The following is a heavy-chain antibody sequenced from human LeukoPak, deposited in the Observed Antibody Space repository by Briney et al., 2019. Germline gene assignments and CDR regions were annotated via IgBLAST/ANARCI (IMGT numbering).Heavy chain of an antibody. CDR1: GYTFTSYG. D-gene: IGHD2-15*01. CDR2: ISAYNGNT. V-gene: IGHV1-18*01. CDR3: ARKSCSGGSCYVDY. J-gene: IGHJ4*02. Sequence: ASVKVSCKASGYTFTSYGISWVRQAPGQGLEWMGWISAYNGNTNYAQKPQGRVTMTTDTSTSTAYMELRSLRSDDTAVYYCARKSCSGGSCYVDYWGQGTLVTVSS.